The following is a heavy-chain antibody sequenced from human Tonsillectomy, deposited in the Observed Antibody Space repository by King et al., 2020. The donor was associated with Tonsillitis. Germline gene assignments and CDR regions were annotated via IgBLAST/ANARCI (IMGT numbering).Heavy chain of an antibody. CDR1: GFTFSSYG. CDR2: ISYDGSNK. J-gene: IGHJ6*02. CDR3: AKDHPKTNYGMDV. Sequence: QLVQSGGGVVQPGRSLRLSCAASGFTFSSYGMHWVRQAPGKGLEWVAVISYDGSNKYYADSVKGRFTISRDNSKNTLYLQMNSLRAEDTAVYYCAKDHPKTNYGMDVWGQGTTVTVSS. V-gene: IGHV3-30*18. D-gene: IGHD1-14*01.